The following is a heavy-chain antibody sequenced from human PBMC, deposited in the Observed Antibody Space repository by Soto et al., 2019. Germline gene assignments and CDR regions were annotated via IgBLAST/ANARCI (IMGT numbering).Heavy chain of an antibody. V-gene: IGHV3-43D*03. CDR3: AKDNLRNSDFWSGYYDY. CDR2: ISWDGGST. J-gene: IGHJ4*02. Sequence: GGSLRLSCAASGFTFDDYAMHWVSQAPGKGLEWVSLISWDGGSTYYADSVKGRFTISRDNSKNSLYLQMNSLRAEDTALYYCAKDNLRNSDFWSGYYDYWGQGTLVTVSS. D-gene: IGHD3-3*01. CDR1: GFTFDDYA.